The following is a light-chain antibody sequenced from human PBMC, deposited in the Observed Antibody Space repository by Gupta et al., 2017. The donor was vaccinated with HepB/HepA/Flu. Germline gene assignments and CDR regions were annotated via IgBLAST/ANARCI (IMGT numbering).Light chain of an antibody. Sequence: SYALTQPPSVSVSPGQTASITCSGDKLGDKYASWYQQKPGQAPILVIYQDGERPSGIPGRFSGSNSGNTATLTISGTQAGDEADYYCQAWDSSTDVVFGGGTRLTVL. CDR3: QAWDSSTDVV. CDR1: KLGDKY. J-gene: IGLJ2*01. V-gene: IGLV3-1*01. CDR2: QDG.